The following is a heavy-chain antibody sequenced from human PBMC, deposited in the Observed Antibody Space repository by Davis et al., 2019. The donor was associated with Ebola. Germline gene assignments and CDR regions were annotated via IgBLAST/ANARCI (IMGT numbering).Heavy chain of an antibody. CDR3: ARDLGPYYYGMDV. D-gene: IGHD3/OR15-3a*01. Sequence: DSVKGRFTISRDNSKNTLYLQMNSLRAEDTAVYYCARDLGPYYYGMDVWGQGTTVTVSS. V-gene: IGHV3-30*07. J-gene: IGHJ6*02.